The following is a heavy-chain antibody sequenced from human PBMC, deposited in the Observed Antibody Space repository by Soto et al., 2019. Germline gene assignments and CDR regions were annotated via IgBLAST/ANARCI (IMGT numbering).Heavy chain of an antibody. D-gene: IGHD6-19*01. CDR2: ISSDGKTQ. CDR1: GFTFRSYG. J-gene: IGHJ4*01. Sequence: PGGSLRLSCVASGFTFRSYGIHWVRQAPGKGLEWVGVISSDGKTQYYADSVKGRFTISRDNSRNTLYLQMDSLRPEDTAVYYCAKEVEVAGDLDYWGHGTLVTVSS. CDR3: AKEVEVAGDLDY. V-gene: IGHV3-30*18.